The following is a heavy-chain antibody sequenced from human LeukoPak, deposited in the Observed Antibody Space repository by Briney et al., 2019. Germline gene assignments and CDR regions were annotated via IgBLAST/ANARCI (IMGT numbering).Heavy chain of an antibody. CDR1: GGSISSYY. D-gene: IGHD3-3*01. V-gene: IGHV4-59*01. CDR3: ARWGGYYYYGMDV. CDR2: IYFSGST. Sequence: SETLSLTCTVSGGSISSYYWSWIRQPPGKGLEWIGYIYFSGSTNYNPSLKSRVTISVDTFKNQFSLKLSSVTAADTAVYYCARWGGYYYYGMDVWGQGTTVTVSS. J-gene: IGHJ6*02.